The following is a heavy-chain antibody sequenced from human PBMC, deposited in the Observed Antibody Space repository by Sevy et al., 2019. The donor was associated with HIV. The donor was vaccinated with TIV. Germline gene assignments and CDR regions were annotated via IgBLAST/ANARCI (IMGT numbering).Heavy chain of an antibody. Sequence: GGSLRLSCAASGFTFSSYAMSWVRQAPGKGLEWVSAISGSGGSTYYADSVKGRFTISRDNSKNTLYLQMNSRRAEDTAVYYCAKDDAYCSGGSCYSPYYDYIWGSYRWSGMDVWGQGTTVTVSS. CDR2: ISGSGGST. CDR1: GFTFSSYA. D-gene: IGHD3-16*02. V-gene: IGHV3-23*01. J-gene: IGHJ6*02. CDR3: AKDDAYCSGGSCYSPYYDYIWGSYRWSGMDV.